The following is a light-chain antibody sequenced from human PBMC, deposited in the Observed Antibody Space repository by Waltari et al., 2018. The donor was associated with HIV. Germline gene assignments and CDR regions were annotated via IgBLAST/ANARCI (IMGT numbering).Light chain of an antibody. CDR3: SSYTDSSVI. J-gene: IGLJ2*01. Sequence: QSALTQPASVSGSPGQSITIPCTGASSDIGNYKYVPWYQHHPGIAPKFIIYEDNNRPSGVSNRFSGSKSGKTASLTISGLQAEDESDYYCSSYTDSSVIFGGGTKVTVL. CDR1: SSDIGNYKY. V-gene: IGLV2-14*01. CDR2: EDN.